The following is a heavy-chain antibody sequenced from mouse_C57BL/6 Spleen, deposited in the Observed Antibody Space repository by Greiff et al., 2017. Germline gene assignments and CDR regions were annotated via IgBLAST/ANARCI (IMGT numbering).Heavy chain of an antibody. V-gene: IGHV1-4*01. D-gene: IGHD1-1*01. J-gene: IGHJ2*01. CDR2: INPSSGYT. CDR1: GYTFTSYT. CDR3: ARETVVARNYFDY. Sequence: VQLVESGAELARPGASVKMSCKASGYTFTSYTMHWVKQRPGQGLEWIGYINPSSGYTKYNQKFKDKATLTADKSSSTAYMQLSSLTSEDSAVYYCARETVVARNYFDYWGQGTTLTVSS.